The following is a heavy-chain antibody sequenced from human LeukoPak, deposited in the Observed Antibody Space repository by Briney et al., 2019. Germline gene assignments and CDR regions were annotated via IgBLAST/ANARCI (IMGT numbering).Heavy chain of an antibody. J-gene: IGHJ4*02. Sequence: GGSLRLSCAASGFTFSSYSMNWVRQAPGKGLEWVSSISSSSSYIYHADSVKGRFTISRDNAKNSLYLQMNSLRAEDTAVYYCARGGPYCSSTSCYYLGPIDYWGQGTLVTVSS. CDR2: ISSSSSYI. CDR1: GFTFSSYS. CDR3: ARGGPYCSSTSCYYLGPIDY. V-gene: IGHV3-21*01. D-gene: IGHD2-2*01.